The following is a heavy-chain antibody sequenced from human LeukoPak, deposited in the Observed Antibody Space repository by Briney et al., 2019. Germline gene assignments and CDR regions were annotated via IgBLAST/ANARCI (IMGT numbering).Heavy chain of an antibody. CDR1: GGSISSSSYY. D-gene: IGHD5-24*01. J-gene: IGHJ5*02. Sequence: PSETLSLTCTVSGGSISSSSYYWGWIRQPPGKGLEWIGSIYYSGSTYYNPSLKSRVTISVDTSKNQFSLKLSSLTAADTAVYYCAARDGYHRKTWGQGILVTVSS. CDR2: IYYSGST. CDR3: AARDGYHRKT. V-gene: IGHV4-39*07.